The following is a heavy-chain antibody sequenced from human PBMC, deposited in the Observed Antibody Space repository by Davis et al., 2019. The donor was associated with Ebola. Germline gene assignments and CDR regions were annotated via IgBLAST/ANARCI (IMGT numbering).Heavy chain of an antibody. V-gene: IGHV1-3*01. Sequence: AASVKVSCKASGYTFTSYAMHWVRQAPGQRLEWMGWINAGNGNTKYSQKFQGRVTITRDTSASTAYMELSSLRSEDTAIYYCAITRTVETTPYSWFESWGQGTLVTVSS. J-gene: IGHJ5*01. D-gene: IGHD1-1*01. CDR1: GYTFTSYA. CDR2: INAGNGNT. CDR3: AITRTVETTPYSWFES.